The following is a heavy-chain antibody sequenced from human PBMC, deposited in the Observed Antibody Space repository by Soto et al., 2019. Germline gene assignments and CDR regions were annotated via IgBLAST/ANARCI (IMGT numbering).Heavy chain of an antibody. CDR2: ISAYNGNT. Sequence: ASVKVSCKASGYTFTSYGISWVRQAPGQGLEWMGWISAYNGNTNYAQKLQGRVTMTTDTSTSTAYMELRSLRSDDTAVYYCARDLKQYVDYGDRNLFDPWGPRTLVTVSS. CDR3: ARDLKQYVDYGDRNLFDP. J-gene: IGHJ5*02. D-gene: IGHD4-17*01. V-gene: IGHV1-18*01. CDR1: GYTFTSYG.